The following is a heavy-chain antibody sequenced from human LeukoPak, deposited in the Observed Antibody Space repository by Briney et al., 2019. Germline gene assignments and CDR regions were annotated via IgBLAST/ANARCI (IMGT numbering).Heavy chain of an antibody. Sequence: GGSLRLSCAASGFTFSTYNMNWVRQASGKGLEWVSSISSGSNYIYYADSVRGRFTISRDNANNSLYLQMNSLRAEDTAVYYCARVIGSSDYWIHNWGRGTLVTVSS. D-gene: IGHD3-22*01. CDR1: GFTFSTYN. CDR3: ARVIGSSDYWIHN. CDR2: ISSGSNYI. J-gene: IGHJ4*02. V-gene: IGHV3-21*01.